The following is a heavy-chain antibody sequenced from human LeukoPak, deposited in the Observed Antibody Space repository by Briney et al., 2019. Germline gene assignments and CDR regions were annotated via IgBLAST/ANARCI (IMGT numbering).Heavy chain of an antibody. CDR3: ASPLIFGYSSSATDH. V-gene: IGHV1-46*01. D-gene: IGHD6-6*01. J-gene: IGHJ4*02. Sequence: ASVKVSCKASGYTFTSYYMHWVRQAPGQGLEWMGIINPSGGSTSYAQKFQGRVTMTRATSTSTVYMELSSLSPEDTAVSYCASPLIFGYSSSATDHWGQGTLVTVSS. CDR1: GYTFTSYY. CDR2: INPSGGST.